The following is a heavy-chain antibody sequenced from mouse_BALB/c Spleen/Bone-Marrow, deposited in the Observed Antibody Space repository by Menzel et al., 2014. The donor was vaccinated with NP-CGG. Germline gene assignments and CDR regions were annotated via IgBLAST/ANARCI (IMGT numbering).Heavy chain of an antibody. J-gene: IGHJ2*01. CDR3: ARSLIRLRSFDY. V-gene: IGHV2-9*02. CDR1: GFSLTSYG. CDR2: IWAGGST. Sequence: VQLVESGPGLVAPSQSLSIPCTVSGFSLTSYGVHWVRQSPGKGLEWLGVIWAGGSTNYNSALMSRLSISKGNSESQVFLKMNSLQPDDTAMYYCARSLIRLRSFDYWGRGTALTVSS. D-gene: IGHD1-2*01.